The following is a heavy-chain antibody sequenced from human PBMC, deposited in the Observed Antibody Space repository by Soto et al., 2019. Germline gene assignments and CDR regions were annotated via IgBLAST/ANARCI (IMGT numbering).Heavy chain of an antibody. CDR1: GFSLSTSGMR. D-gene: IGHD6-13*01. CDR3: ARSIVAAGNRWFDP. Sequence: SGPTLVNPTQTLTLTCTFSGFSLSTSGMRVSWIRQPPGKALEWLARIDWDDDKLYSTSLKTRLTISKDTSKNQVVLTMTNMDPVDTATYYCARSIVAAGNRWFDPWGQGTLVTVS. J-gene: IGHJ5*02. CDR2: IDWDDDK. V-gene: IGHV2-70*04.